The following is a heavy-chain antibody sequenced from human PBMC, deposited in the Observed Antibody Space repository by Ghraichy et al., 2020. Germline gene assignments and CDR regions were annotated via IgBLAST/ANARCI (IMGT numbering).Heavy chain of an antibody. CDR1: GFTFSSYA. D-gene: IGHD6-13*01. V-gene: IGHV3-23*01. Sequence: GESLNISCAASGFTFSSYAMSWVRQAPGKGLEWVSAISGSGGTTPYADSVKGRFTISRDNSKNTLYLQMNSLRAEDTAVYYCAKSPQAAGLYYFDYWGQGTLVTVS. J-gene: IGHJ4*02. CDR3: AKSPQAAGLYYFDY. CDR2: ISGSGGTT.